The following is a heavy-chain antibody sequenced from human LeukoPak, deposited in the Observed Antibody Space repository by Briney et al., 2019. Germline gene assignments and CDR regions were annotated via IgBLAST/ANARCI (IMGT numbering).Heavy chain of an antibody. CDR1: GGSISSGDYF. CDR2: IYHSGST. D-gene: IGHD1-14*01. V-gene: IGHV4-30-2*01. CDR3: ARDLGTHFDY. Sequence: SQTLSLTCTVSGGSISSGDYFWTWIRQPPGKGLECIGYIYHSGSTYYNPSLKSRVTISVDRSKNQFSLKLSSVTAADTAVYYCARDLGTHFDYWGQGTLVTVSS. J-gene: IGHJ4*02.